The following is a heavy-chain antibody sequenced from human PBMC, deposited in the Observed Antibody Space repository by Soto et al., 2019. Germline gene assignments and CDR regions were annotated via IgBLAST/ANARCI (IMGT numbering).Heavy chain of an antibody. D-gene: IGHD2-15*01. CDR1: DYIFLAYG. J-gene: IGHJ2*01. V-gene: IGHV1-18*01. Sequence: QVQLVQSGPEVKKAGASVKVSCTAPTDYIFLAYGFDWVRQAPGQGLEWMGWISPKFGRTNYARTLQDRFTMTTDVSTNGVSMELRDLRSDDTAVYYCARDDCNGGSCDGGHYLDLWGRGTPISVSS. CDR2: ISPKFGRT. CDR3: ARDDCNGGSCDGGHYLDL.